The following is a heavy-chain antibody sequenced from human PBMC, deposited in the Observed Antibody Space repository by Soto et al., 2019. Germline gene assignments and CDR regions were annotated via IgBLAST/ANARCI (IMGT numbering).Heavy chain of an antibody. J-gene: IGHJ5*02. CDR2: INAGNGNT. Sequence: GASVKVSCKASGYTFTSYAMHWVRQAPGQRLERMGWINAGNGNTKYSQKFQGRVTITRDTSASTAYMELSSLRSEDTAVYYCAREGARQLVPVPNWFDPWGQGTLVTVSS. CDR1: GYTFTSYA. CDR3: AREGARQLVPVPNWFDP. D-gene: IGHD6-13*01. V-gene: IGHV1-3*01.